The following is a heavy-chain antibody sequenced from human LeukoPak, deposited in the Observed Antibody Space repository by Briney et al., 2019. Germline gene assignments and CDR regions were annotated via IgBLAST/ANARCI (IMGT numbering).Heavy chain of an antibody. CDR3: ARARSSYYGMDV. V-gene: IGHV3-48*03. CDR2: ISGSGSTI. Sequence: PGGPLRLSCAASGFTFSSYEMNWVRQAPGKGLEWVSYISGSGSTIYYADSVKGRFTISRDNAKNSLYLQMNSLRAEDTAVYYCARARSSYYGMDVWGQGTTVTVSS. CDR1: GFTFSSYE. J-gene: IGHJ6*02.